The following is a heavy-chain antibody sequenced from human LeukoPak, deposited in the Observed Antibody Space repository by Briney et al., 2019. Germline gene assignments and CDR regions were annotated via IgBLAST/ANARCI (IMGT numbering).Heavy chain of an antibody. CDR1: GGSISSYY. V-gene: IGHV4-59*01. CDR3: ARTYGSGSYRYSYYFDY. J-gene: IGHJ4*02. CDR2: IYYSGST. D-gene: IGHD3-10*01. Sequence: SETLSLTCTVSGGSISSYYWSWIRQPPGKGLEWIGYIYYSGSTNYNPSLKSRVTISVDTSKNQFSLKLSSVTAADTAVYYCARTYGSGSYRYSYYFDYWGQGTLVTVSS.